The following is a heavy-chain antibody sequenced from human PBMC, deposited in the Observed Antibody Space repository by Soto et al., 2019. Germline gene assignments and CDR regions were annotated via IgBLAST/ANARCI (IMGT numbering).Heavy chain of an antibody. Sequence: EVQLLESGGGLVQPGGSLRLSCAASGFTFSSYAMSWVRQAPGKGLEWVSAISGRGGSTYYADSVKGRFTISRDNSNNTLYLQMNSLRAEDTAVYYCAKDSRQIVATAPYYFDYWGQGTLVTVSS. D-gene: IGHD5-12*01. CDR1: GFTFSSYA. V-gene: IGHV3-23*01. CDR2: ISGRGGST. CDR3: AKDSRQIVATAPYYFDY. J-gene: IGHJ4*02.